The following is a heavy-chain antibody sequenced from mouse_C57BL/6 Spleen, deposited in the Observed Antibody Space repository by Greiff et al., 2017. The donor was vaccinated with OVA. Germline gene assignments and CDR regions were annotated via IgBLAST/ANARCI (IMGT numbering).Heavy chain of an antibody. CDR3: AREVWAYWYFDV. CDR1: GYTFTSYW. Sequence: VQLQQPGTELVKPGASVKLSCKASGYTFTSYWMHWVKQRPGQGLEWIGNINPSNGGTTYNEKFKSKATLTVDKSSSTAYMQLSSLTSEDSAVYYCAREVWAYWYFDVWGTGTTVTVSS. J-gene: IGHJ1*03. D-gene: IGHD4-1*01. V-gene: IGHV1-53*01. CDR2: INPSNGGT.